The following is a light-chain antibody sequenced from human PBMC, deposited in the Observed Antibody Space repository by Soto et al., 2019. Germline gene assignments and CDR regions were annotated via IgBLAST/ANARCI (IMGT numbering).Light chain of an antibody. V-gene: IGKV3-20*01. CDR3: QQYGRSLT. CDR2: GAS. CDR1: QSVSSSY. J-gene: IGKJ4*01. Sequence: EIVLTQSPGTLSLSPGERATLPCRASQSVSSSYLAWYQQKPGQAPRLLIYGASSRATGIPDRFSGSGSGTYFTLTISRLEPEDLAVYYCQQYGRSLTFGGGTKVEIK.